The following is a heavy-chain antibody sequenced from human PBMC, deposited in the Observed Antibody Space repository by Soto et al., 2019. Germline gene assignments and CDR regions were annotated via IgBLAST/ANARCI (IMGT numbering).Heavy chain of an antibody. CDR3: ARLRGYSYGYYYYYMDV. Sequence: SETLSLTCTVSGGSISSYYWSWIRQPPGKGLEWIGYIYYSGSTNYNPSLKGRVTISVDTSKNQFSLKLSSVTAADTAVYYCARLRGYSYGYYYYYMDVWGKGTTVTVSS. V-gene: IGHV4-59*08. J-gene: IGHJ6*03. CDR1: GGSISSYY. D-gene: IGHD5-18*01. CDR2: IYYSGST.